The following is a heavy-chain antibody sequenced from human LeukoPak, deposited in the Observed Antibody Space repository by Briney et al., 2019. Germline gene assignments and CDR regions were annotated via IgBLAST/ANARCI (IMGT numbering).Heavy chain of an antibody. Sequence: PGGSLRLSCAASGFTFSSYGMHWVRQAPGKGLEWVSAISGSGGSTYYADSVKGRFTISRDNSKNTLYLQMNSLRAEDTAVYYCAKIYSSSWDYYYYMDVWGKGTTVTVSS. J-gene: IGHJ6*03. CDR2: ISGSGGST. CDR3: AKIYSSSWDYYYYMDV. V-gene: IGHV3-23*01. D-gene: IGHD6-13*01. CDR1: GFTFSSYG.